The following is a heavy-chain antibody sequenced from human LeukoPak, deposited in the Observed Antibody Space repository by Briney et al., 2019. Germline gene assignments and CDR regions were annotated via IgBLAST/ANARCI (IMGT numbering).Heavy chain of an antibody. D-gene: IGHD6-13*01. CDR1: GYSISSGYY. J-gene: IGHJ4*02. CDR3: ARDRGIGYSSSPFDY. V-gene: IGHV4-38-2*02. Sequence: PSETLSLTCTVSGYSISSGYYWGWIRQLPGKGLEWIGSIYHSGSTYYNPSLKSRVTISVDTSKNQFSLKLSSVTAADTAVYYCARDRGIGYSSSPFDYWGQGTLVTVSS. CDR2: IYHSGST.